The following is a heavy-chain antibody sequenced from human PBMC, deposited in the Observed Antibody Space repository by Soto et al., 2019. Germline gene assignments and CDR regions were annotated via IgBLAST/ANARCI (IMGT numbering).Heavy chain of an antibody. V-gene: IGHV3-23*01. CDR3: AKDHDSSSWYYLGVDV. Sequence: GGSLRLSCAASGFTFSSYAMTWVRQAPGKGLEWVSAISGSGISTYYADSVKGRFTISRDNSKNTLYLQMNSLGAEDTAVYYCAKDHDSSSWYYLGVDVWGQGTTVTVSS. D-gene: IGHD6-13*01. J-gene: IGHJ6*02. CDR2: ISGSGIST. CDR1: GFTFSSYA.